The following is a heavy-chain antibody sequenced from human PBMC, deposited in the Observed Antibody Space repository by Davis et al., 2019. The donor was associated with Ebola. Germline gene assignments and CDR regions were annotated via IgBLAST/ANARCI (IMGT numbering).Heavy chain of an antibody. D-gene: IGHD2-21*02. CDR3: ARDLFMVVTGFDI. CDR1: GFTFSSYS. Sequence: GGSLRLSCAASGFTFSSYSMNWVRQAPGKGLEWVSSISSSSSYIYYADSVKGRFTISRDNSKNTLYLQMNSLRAEDTAVYYCARDLFMVVTGFDIWGQGTMVTVSS. V-gene: IGHV3-21*01. J-gene: IGHJ3*02. CDR2: ISSSSSYI.